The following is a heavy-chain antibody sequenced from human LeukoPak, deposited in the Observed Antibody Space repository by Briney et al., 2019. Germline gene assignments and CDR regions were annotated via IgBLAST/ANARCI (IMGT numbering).Heavy chain of an antibody. CDR1: GGTFSSYA. CDR3: ARTYYYDSSGYPVQVSDAFDI. CDR2: IIPIFHTA. J-gene: IGHJ3*02. V-gene: IGHV1-69*13. D-gene: IGHD3-22*01. Sequence: ASVKVSCKASGGTFSSYAISWVRQAPGQGLEWMGGIIPIFHTADYAQKFQGRVTITADESTSTVYMELSRLRSEDTAMYYCARTYYYDSSGYPVQVSDAFDIWGQGAMVTVSS.